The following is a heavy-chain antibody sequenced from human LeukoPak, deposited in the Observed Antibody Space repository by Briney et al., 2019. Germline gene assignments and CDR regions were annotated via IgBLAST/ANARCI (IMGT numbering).Heavy chain of an antibody. J-gene: IGHJ6*02. CDR2: ISSDGSKK. CDR3: ARGEGSDSLNYYGMDV. Sequence: GGSLRLSCAASGFTFSRYAVHWVRQAPGKGLEWVAVISSDGSKKYYADSVKGRFTISRDNSKNTLYLQVNSLRAEDTAVYYCARGEGSDSLNYYGMDVWGQGTTVTVSS. D-gene: IGHD2-21*02. V-gene: IGHV3-30-3*01. CDR1: GFTFSRYA.